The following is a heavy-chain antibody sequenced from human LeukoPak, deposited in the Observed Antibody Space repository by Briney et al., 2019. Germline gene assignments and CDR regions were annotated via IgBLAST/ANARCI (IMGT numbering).Heavy chain of an antibody. J-gene: IGHJ5*02. CDR3: TTTVVGPTP. Sequence: GGSLRLSCAASGFTFSSYAISWVRQAPGKGLEWVSAISGSGGSTYYADSVKGRFTISRDNSKNTLYLQMNSLKTEDTAVYYCTTTVVGPTPWGQGTLVTVSS. D-gene: IGHD1-26*01. CDR1: GFTFSSYA. CDR2: ISGSGGST. V-gene: IGHV3-23*01.